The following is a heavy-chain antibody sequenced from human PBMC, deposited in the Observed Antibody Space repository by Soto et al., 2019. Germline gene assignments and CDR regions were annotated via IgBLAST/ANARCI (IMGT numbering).Heavy chain of an antibody. V-gene: IGHV3-30-3*01. CDR3: AIDQDSSSWYPYYYYYGMDV. D-gene: IGHD6-13*01. CDR1: GFTFSSYA. Sequence: PGGSLRLSCAASGFTFSSYAMHWVRQAPGKGLEWVAVISYDGSNKYYADSVKGRFTISRDNSKNTLYLQMNSLRAEDTAVYYCAIDQDSSSWYPYYYYYGMDVWGQGTTVTVSS. CDR2: ISYDGSNK. J-gene: IGHJ6*02.